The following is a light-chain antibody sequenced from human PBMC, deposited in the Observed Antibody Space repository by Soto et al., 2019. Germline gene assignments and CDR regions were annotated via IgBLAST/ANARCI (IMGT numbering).Light chain of an antibody. CDR2: DAS. J-gene: IGKJ2*01. CDR3: QQYNTWPLYT. CDR1: QSINSN. Sequence: EIVMTQSPATLSVSPGERASLSCRASQSINSNLAWYQQRPGQAPSLLIYDASTRATGIPARFSGSGSGTQFTLTISGLQSEDFAVYYCQQYNTWPLYTFGQGTKLEIK. V-gene: IGKV3-15*01.